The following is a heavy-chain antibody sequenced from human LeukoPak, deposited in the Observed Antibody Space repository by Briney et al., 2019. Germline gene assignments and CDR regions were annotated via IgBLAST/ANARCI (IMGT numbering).Heavy chain of an antibody. CDR3: ARGSGSYYDSSGYGAAFDI. CDR2: ISYDGSNK. V-gene: IGHV3-30-3*01. Sequence: GGSLRLSCAASGFTFSSYAMRWVRQAPGKGLEWVAVISYDGSNKYYADSVKGRFTISRDNSKNTLYLQMNSLRAEDTAVYYCARGSGSYYDSSGYGAAFDIWGQGTMVTVSS. D-gene: IGHD3-22*01. CDR1: GFTFSSYA. J-gene: IGHJ3*02.